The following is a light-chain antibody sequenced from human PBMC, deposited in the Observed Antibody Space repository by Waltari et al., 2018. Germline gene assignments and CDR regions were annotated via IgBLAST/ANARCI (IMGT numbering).Light chain of an antibody. CDR2: GKN. Sequence: SSELTQDPAVSVALGQTVRITCQGDSTRSYYASWYQQKPGQAPVLVIYGKNNRPSGIPDRFSGSSSGNTASLTITGAQAEDEADYYCNSRDSSGNHLGVFGGGTKLTVL. CDR1: STRSYY. J-gene: IGLJ3*02. CDR3: NSRDSSGNHLGV. V-gene: IGLV3-19*01.